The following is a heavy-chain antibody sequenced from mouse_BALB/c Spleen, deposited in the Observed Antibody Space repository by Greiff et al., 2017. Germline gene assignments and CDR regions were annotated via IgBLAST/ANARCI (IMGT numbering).Heavy chain of an antibody. J-gene: IGHJ1*01. CDR1: GFTFSSYT. D-gene: IGHD4-1*01. V-gene: IGHV5-12-2*01. CDR3: ARKLGRDWYFDV. CDR2: ISNGGGST. Sequence: EVKLMESGGGLVQPGGSLKLSCAASGFTFSSYTMSWVRQTPEKRLEWVAYISNGGGSTYYPDTVKGRFTISRDNAKNTLYLQMSSLKSEDTAMYYCARKLGRDWYFDVWGAGTTVTVSS.